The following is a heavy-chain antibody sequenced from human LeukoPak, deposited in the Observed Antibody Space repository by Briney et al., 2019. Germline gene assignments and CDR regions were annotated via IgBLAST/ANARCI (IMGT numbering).Heavy chain of an antibody. CDR3: AREAGGSDTYYLDY. Sequence: GSVRVSCKTSGYTFTDYYIHWVRQAPGQRLEWMGRINPRSGGINYAQKFQGRVTMTRDTAISTAYMDLSGLRSDDTAVYYCAREAGGSDTYYLDYWGQGVLVTVSS. V-gene: IGHV1-2*06. J-gene: IGHJ4*02. D-gene: IGHD1-26*01. CDR2: INPRSGGI. CDR1: GYTFTDYY.